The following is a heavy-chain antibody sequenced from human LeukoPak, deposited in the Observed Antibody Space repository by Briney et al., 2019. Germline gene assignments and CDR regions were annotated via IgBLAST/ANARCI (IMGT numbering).Heavy chain of an antibody. CDR3: TTAANDYGDPHDN. CDR1: GYIINALS. CDR2: FDPEEGRT. Sequence: ASVKVSCKVSGYIINALSMHWVRQAPGKGLERMGGFDPEEGRTIYAQKFQGRVTMTEDTSTDTAYMELSSLRSEDTAVYYCTTAANDYGDPHDNWGQGTLVTVSS. D-gene: IGHD4-17*01. V-gene: IGHV1-24*01. J-gene: IGHJ4*02.